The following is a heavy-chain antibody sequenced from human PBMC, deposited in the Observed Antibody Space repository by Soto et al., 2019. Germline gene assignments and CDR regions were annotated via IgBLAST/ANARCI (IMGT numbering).Heavy chain of an antibody. CDR3: ARDGDYYYYGMDV. V-gene: IGHV3-48*02. J-gene: IGHJ6*02. CDR2: ISSSSSII. D-gene: IGHD3-16*01. Sequence: EVQLVESGGGLVQPGGSLRLSCAASGFTFSSYSMNWVSQAPGKGLEWVSYISSSSSIIYYADSVKGRFTISRDNAKNSLYLQINSLRDEDTAVYYCARDGDYYYYGMDVWGQGTTVTVSS. CDR1: GFTFSSYS.